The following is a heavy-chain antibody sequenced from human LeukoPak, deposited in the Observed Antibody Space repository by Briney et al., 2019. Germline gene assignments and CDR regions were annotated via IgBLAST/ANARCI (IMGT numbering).Heavy chain of an antibody. CDR3: VRDLFGFDF. CDR1: GFMFNTLS. D-gene: IGHD3-10*01. CDR2: ISPDGGST. V-gene: IGHV3-64D*06. Sequence: GGSLRLSRSASGFMFNTLSLHWVRQAAGEGLEYVSVISPDGGSTYYADSVRGRFTIARDNSKNMLYLQMSSLRPEDTAIYYCVRDLFGFDFWGQGSLVTVSS. J-gene: IGHJ4*02.